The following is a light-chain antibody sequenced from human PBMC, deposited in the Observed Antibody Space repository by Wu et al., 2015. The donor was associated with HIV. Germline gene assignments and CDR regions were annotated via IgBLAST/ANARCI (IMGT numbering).Light chain of an antibody. CDR1: QTVSTD. J-gene: IGKJ1*01. V-gene: IGKV3-15*01. CDR3: HQYRTWPLT. CDR2: SIS. Sequence: EIVLTQSPATLSVSPGERASLSCRASQTVSTDFAWYHQKPGQAPRLLMYSISVRATGVPARFTGSGSGTEFTLIISSMQSEDFGIYYCHQYRTWPLTFGQGTKVEV.